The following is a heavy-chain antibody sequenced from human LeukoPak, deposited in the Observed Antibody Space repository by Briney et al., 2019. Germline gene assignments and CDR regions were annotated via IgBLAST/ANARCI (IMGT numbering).Heavy chain of an antibody. V-gene: IGHV3-53*01. D-gene: IGHD2-8*01. Sequence: PGGSLRLSCAASGFTVSSNYMSWVRQAPGKGLEWVSVIYSGGSTYYADSVKGRFTISRDNSENTLYLQMNSLRAEDTAVYYCARVPRLIYGMDVWGQGTTVTVSS. CDR1: GFTVSSNY. CDR2: IYSGGST. J-gene: IGHJ6*02. CDR3: ARVPRLIYGMDV.